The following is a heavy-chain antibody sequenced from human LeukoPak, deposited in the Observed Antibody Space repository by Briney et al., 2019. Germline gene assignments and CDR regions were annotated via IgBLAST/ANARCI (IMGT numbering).Heavy chain of an antibody. CDR1: GFTFSSYA. CDR3: AKVGLANYGDY. V-gene: IGHV3-23*01. J-gene: IGHJ4*02. Sequence: GGSLRLSCAASGFTFSSYAMSWVRQAPGKGLEWVSVISGSGGNTYYADSVRGRFTISRDNSKNTLYLQMNSLRAEDTAVYDCAKVGLANYGDYWGQGTLVTVSS. CDR2: ISGSGGNT.